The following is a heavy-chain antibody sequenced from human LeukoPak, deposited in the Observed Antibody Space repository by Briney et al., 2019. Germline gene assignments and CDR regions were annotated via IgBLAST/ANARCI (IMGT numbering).Heavy chain of an antibody. J-gene: IGHJ4*02. CDR2: VSGGTT. CDR3: AKSVYGSGNY. V-gene: IGHV3-23*01. CDR1: GFTISSYG. D-gene: IGHD3-10*01. Sequence: GGSLRLSCAASGFTISSYGMSWVRQAPGKGLEWVSSVSGGTTYYTDSVKGRFTISRDNSKNTVSLQMNSLRAEDTAVYYCAKSVYGSGNYWGQGTLVTVSS.